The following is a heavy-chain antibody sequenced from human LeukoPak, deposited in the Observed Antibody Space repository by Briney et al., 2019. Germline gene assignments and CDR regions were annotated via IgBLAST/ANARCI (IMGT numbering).Heavy chain of an antibody. CDR2: IRYDGSNK. CDR3: AKEEGYGGNDGAYYLDY. Sequence: GGSLRLSCAASGFTFSSYGMHWVRQAPGKGLEWVAFIRYDGSNKYYADSVKGRFTISRDNSKNTLYLQMNSLRAEDTAVYYCAKEEGYGGNDGAYYLDYWGQGTLVTVSS. J-gene: IGHJ4*02. V-gene: IGHV3-30*02. CDR1: GFTFSSYG. D-gene: IGHD4-23*01.